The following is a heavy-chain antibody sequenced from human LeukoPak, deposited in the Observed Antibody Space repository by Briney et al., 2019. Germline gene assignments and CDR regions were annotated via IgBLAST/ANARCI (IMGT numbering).Heavy chain of an antibody. Sequence: ASVKVSCKASGYTYTSHDINWVRQATGQGLEWMGWMNPNSGNTGYVQKFQGRVTFTRDTSISTAYMELSSLRSEDTAVYYCARGLGATATNWFDPWGQGTLVTVSS. V-gene: IGHV1-8*03. CDR1: GYTYTSHD. CDR3: ARGLGATATNWFDP. CDR2: MNPNSGNT. J-gene: IGHJ5*02. D-gene: IGHD6-13*01.